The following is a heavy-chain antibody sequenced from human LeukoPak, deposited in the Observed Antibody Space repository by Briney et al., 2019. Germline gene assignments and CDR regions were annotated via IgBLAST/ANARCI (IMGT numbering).Heavy chain of an antibody. Sequence: GGSLRLSCAASGFTFSSYSMNWVRQAPGKGLEWVSFISSSSAYISYADSVKGRFTISRDNAKNSLYLQMNNLRAEDTAVYYCAKKMDDAFDIWGQGTMVTVSS. V-gene: IGHV3-21*01. J-gene: IGHJ3*02. D-gene: IGHD5-24*01. CDR2: ISSSSAYI. CDR1: GFTFSSYS. CDR3: AKKMDDAFDI.